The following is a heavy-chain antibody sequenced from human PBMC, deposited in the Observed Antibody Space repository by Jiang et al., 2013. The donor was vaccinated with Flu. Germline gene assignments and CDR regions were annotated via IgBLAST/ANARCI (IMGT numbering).Heavy chain of an antibody. CDR3: ARGGLWGIAVAGTTTPLDY. CDR1: GDSVSSNSAA. V-gene: IGHV6-1*01. Sequence: SQTLSLTCAISGDSVSSNSAAWNWIRQSPSRGLEWLGRTYYRSKWYNDYAVSVKSRITINPDTSKNQFSLQLNSVTPEDTAVYYCARGGLWGIAVAGTTTPLDYWGQGTLVHRLL. J-gene: IGHJ4*02. D-gene: IGHD6-19*01. CDR2: TYYRSKWYN.